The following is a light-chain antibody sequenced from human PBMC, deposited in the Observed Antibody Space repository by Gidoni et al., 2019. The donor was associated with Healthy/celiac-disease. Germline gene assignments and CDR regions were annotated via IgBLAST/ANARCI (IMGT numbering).Light chain of an antibody. CDR3: QQYYSSPPYT. CDR2: WAA. Sequence: DIVMTQSPDSLAVSLGARATINCKSSQSVLYSSNNKNYLAWYQQRQGQPPKLLISWAATRESGVPDRFSGSGSGTDVTLTISSLQAEDVAVYYCQQYYSSPPYTFGQGTKLEIK. J-gene: IGKJ2*01. V-gene: IGKV4-1*01. CDR1: QSVLYSSNNKNY.